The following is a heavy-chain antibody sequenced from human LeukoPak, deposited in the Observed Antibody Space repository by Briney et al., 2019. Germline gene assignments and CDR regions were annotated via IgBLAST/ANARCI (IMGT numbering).Heavy chain of an antibody. J-gene: IGHJ6*03. D-gene: IGHD6-13*01. CDR2: IYTSGST. V-gene: IGHV4-4*07. CDR1: GGSISSYY. Sequence: SETLSLTCTVSGGSISSYYWSWIRQPAGKGLEWIGRIYTSGSTNYNPSLKSRVTMSVDTSKNQFSLKLSSVTAADTAVYYCARDHFGQQQLVRFYYYYYMDVWGKGTTVTVSS. CDR3: ARDHFGQQQLVRFYYYYYMDV.